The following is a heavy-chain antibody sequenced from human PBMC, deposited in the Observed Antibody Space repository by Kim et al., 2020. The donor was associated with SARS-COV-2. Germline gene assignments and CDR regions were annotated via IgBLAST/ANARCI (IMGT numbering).Heavy chain of an antibody. CDR3: AAQDYGVYGAAFDM. J-gene: IGHJ3*02. Sequence: ASVKVSCRASGNNFVNFGITWVRQAPGQGLEWLGWINVHNGNKNYAYNLQGRVTMTSNTSTATAYMELRSLRSDDTAMYYCAAQDYGVYGAAFDMWGQGTMVTVSS. V-gene: IGHV1-18*01. CDR2: INVHNGNK. D-gene: IGHD4-17*01. CDR1: GNNFVNFG.